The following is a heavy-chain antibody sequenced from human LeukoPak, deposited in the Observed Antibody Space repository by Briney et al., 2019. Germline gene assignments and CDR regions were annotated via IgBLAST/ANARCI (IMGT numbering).Heavy chain of an antibody. D-gene: IGHD2-21*01. CDR1: GFIFRNYW. J-gene: IGHJ4*02. V-gene: IGHV3-7*01. CDR2: IKDDGSEK. Sequence: GGSLRLSCAASGFIFRNYWMTWVRQTPGKGLEWVANIKDDGSEKDYVDSVKGRFTITRDNAKNSLYLDMDSLRLDDTAVYYCATRPQNAIYVGVFGYWGQGALVTVSS. CDR3: ATRPQNAIYVGVFGY.